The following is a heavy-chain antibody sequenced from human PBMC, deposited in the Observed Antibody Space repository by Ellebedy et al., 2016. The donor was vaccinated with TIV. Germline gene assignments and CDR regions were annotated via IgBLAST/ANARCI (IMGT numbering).Heavy chain of an antibody. V-gene: IGHV4-34*01. Sequence: MPSETLSLTCAVSGWSFSGYYWSWIRQPPGKGLEWIGEINHSGSTNYNPSLKSRVTISVDTSKNQFSLKLSSVTAADTAVYYCARRGILPYYDFWSGSYYGMDVWGQGTTVTVSS. D-gene: IGHD3-3*01. J-gene: IGHJ6*02. CDR3: ARRGILPYYDFWSGSYYGMDV. CDR2: INHSGST. CDR1: GWSFSGYY.